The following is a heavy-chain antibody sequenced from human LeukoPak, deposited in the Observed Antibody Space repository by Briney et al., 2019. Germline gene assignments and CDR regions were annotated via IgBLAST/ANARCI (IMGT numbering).Heavy chain of an antibody. V-gene: IGHV3-53*01. J-gene: IGHJ4*02. CDR2: IYSGGST. Sequence: PGGSLRLSCAASGFTVSSNYMSWVRQAPGKGLEWVSVIYSGGSTYYADSVKGRFTISRDNSKNTLYLQMNSLRAEDTAVYYCARVNFQSPESYYFDYWGQGTLVTVSS. CDR3: ARVNFQSPESYYFDY. CDR1: GFTVSSNY. D-gene: IGHD1-14*01.